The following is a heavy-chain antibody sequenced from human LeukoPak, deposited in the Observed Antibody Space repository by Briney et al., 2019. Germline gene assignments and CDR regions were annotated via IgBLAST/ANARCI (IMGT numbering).Heavy chain of an antibody. CDR3: VRDPDALDY. V-gene: IGHV3-43*02. CDR1: GFTFDDYA. Sequence: GGSLRLSCAASGFTFDDYAMHWVRQAPGKGLEWVSLISGDGGRTYYADSVKGRFSISRDNSKNSLYLQMNRLRDEDTAVYYCVRDPDALDYWGPGTLVTVSS. J-gene: IGHJ4*02. CDR2: ISGDGGRT.